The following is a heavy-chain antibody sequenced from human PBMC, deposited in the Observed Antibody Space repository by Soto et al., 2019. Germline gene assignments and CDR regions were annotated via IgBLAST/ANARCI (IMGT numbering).Heavy chain of an antibody. CDR1: GGTFSSYA. D-gene: IGHD1-1*01. CDR3: ARDRETGTTFYY. Sequence: GASVKVSCKASGGTFSSYAISWVRQAPGQGLEWMGGIIPIFGTANYAQKFQGRVTITADESTSTAYMELSSLRSEDTAVYYCARDRETGTTFYYWGQGTLVTVSS. V-gene: IGHV1-69*13. CDR2: IIPIFGTA. J-gene: IGHJ4*02.